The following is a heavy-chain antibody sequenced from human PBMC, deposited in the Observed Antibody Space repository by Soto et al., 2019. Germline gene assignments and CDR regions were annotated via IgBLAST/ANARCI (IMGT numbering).Heavy chain of an antibody. V-gene: IGHV4-59*01. Sequence: QVQLQESGPGLVKPSETLSLTCAVSGGSIRNYYWSWIRQPPGRGLEWIGHIYSSGSTNYNPSLKGRFTMSVDTSENQFSLNLTSVTAADAAVYYCARVKYTGSNSYLDYWGQGNLVTVST. D-gene: IGHD1-26*01. CDR1: GGSIRNYY. CDR2: IYSSGST. J-gene: IGHJ4*02. CDR3: ARVKYTGSNSYLDY.